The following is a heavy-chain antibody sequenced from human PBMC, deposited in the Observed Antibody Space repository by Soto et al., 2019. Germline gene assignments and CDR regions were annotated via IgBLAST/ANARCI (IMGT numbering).Heavy chain of an antibody. CDR2: ISDSSSNT. V-gene: IGHV3-11*06. CDR3: AKGEGYKWNYEFDP. D-gene: IGHD1-7*01. J-gene: IGHJ5*02. Sequence: GGSLRLSCAASGFTFSDYYMSWIRQAPGKGLEWVSYISDSSSNTNYGDSVKGRFTISRDNAKNLLYLQMNSLRAEDTAVYYCAKGEGYKWNYEFDPWGQGTLVTVS. CDR1: GFTFSDYY.